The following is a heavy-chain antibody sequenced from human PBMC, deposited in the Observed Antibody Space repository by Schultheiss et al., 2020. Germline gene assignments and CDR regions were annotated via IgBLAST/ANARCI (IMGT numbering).Heavy chain of an antibody. Sequence: ASVKVSCKASGYTFTSYYMHWVRQAPGQGLEWMGIINPSGGSTSYAQKFQGRVTMTRDTSISTAYMELSRLRSDDTSVYYCARARISGYSYGYSSYYYGMDVWGQGTTVTVSS. CDR1: GYTFTSYY. J-gene: IGHJ6*02. CDR2: INPSGGST. CDR3: ARARISGYSYGYSSYYYGMDV. V-gene: IGHV1-46*01. D-gene: IGHD5-18*01.